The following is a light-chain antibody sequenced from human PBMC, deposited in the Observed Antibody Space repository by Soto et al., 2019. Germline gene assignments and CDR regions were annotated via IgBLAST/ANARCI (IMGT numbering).Light chain of an antibody. CDR3: QQYNNWPPMYT. V-gene: IGKV3-15*01. J-gene: IGKJ2*01. Sequence: EIVMTQSPATLSVSPGERATLSCRASQSVSSNLAWYQQKPDQAPRLLIYGASTRATGIPARFSGSGSGTEFTLTISSLQSEDFAVYYWQQYNNWPPMYTFGQGTKLEIK. CDR2: GAS. CDR1: QSVSSN.